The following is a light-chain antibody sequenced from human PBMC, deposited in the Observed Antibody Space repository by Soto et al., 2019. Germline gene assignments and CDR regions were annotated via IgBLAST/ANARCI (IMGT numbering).Light chain of an antibody. CDR1: QSVSSN. CDR3: QQYNNLPYT. J-gene: IGKJ2*01. CDR2: GAS. Sequence: EIVMTQSPAPLSVSPGERATLSCRASQSVSSNLAGYQQKPGQAPRLLIYGASTRATGIPARFSGSGSGTEFTLTISSLQSEDFAVYYCQQYNNLPYTFGQGTKMEIK. V-gene: IGKV3-15*01.